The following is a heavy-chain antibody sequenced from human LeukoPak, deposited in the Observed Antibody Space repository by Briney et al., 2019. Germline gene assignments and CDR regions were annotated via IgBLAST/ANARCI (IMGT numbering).Heavy chain of an antibody. CDR3: AKRGNPAVGHHYLDV. D-gene: IGHD2-2*01. CDR2: ITLSGANT. V-gene: IGHV3-23*01. J-gene: IGHJ6*03. Sequence: HPGGSLRLSCAASGFTFSSYDMSWVRQAPGKGLEWVSSITLSGANTFYADSVMGRFTISRDNSKNTLYLQMNSLRAEDTAVYFCAKRGNPAVGHHYLDVWGKGTTVSVSS. CDR1: GFTFSSYD.